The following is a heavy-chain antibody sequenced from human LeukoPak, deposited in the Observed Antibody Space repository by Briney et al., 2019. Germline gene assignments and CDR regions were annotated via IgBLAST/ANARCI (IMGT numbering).Heavy chain of an antibody. J-gene: IGHJ4*02. D-gene: IGHD1-26*01. V-gene: IGHV3-21*01. CDR2: ISSSSSYI. Sequence: PGESLRLSCAASGFTFSSYSMNWVRQAPGKGLEWVSSISSSSSYIYYADTVKGRFTTSRDNAKNSLYLQMNSLRAEDTAVYYCARDLVGATLRRPYYFDYWGQGTLVTVSS. CDR1: GFTFSSYS. CDR3: ARDLVGATLRRPYYFDY.